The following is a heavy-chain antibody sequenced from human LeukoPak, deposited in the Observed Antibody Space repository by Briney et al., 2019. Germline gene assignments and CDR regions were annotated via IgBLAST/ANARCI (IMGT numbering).Heavy chain of an antibody. CDR2: ISYSSTTI. CDR1: GLTFSYFG. Sequence: GGSLRLSCTDSGLTFSYFGTSWVRQAPGKGLEWVSYISYSSTTIYYADSVKGRFTVSRDNAKKSLYLQMNRLGVDDTAVYFCARVVGDSAGLNGFASYYFHMDVWGKGTTVTVSS. D-gene: IGHD3-22*01. CDR3: ARVVGDSAGLNGFASYYFHMDV. V-gene: IGHV3-48*01. J-gene: IGHJ6*03.